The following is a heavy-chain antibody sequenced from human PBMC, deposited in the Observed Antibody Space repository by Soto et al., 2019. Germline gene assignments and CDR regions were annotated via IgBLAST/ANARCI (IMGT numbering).Heavy chain of an antibody. J-gene: IGHJ4*02. CDR3: ARDPGIAAAGEYYFDY. CDR2: ISAYNGNT. CDR1: GYTFTSYD. D-gene: IGHD6-13*01. Sequence: ASVKVSCKASGYTFTSYDISWVRQAPGQGLERMGWISAYNGNTNYAQKLQGRVTMTTDTSTSTAYMELRSLRSDDTAVYYCARDPGIAAAGEYYFDYWGQGTLVTVSS. V-gene: IGHV1-18*01.